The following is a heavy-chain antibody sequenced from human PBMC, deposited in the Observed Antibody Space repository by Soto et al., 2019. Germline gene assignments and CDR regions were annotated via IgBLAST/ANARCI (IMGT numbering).Heavy chain of an antibody. Sequence: QVQLVESGGGVVQPGTSLRVSCVGSGFTFRSYVIHWVRQAPGKGLEWVALTSYDGSDKYYGDSVRGRFTISRDNSRNTVDLQMDSLRLEATALYYCARWATTGGLDVWGQGTLVSVSS. J-gene: IGHJ1*01. CDR3: ARWATTGGLDV. CDR1: GFTFRSYV. D-gene: IGHD3-16*01. CDR2: TSYDGSDK. V-gene: IGHV3-30*19.